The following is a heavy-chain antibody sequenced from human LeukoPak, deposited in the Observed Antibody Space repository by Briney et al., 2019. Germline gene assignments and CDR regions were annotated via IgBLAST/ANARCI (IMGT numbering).Heavy chain of an antibody. CDR2: IIPIFGTA. V-gene: IGHV1-69*05. J-gene: IGHJ4*02. D-gene: IGHD3-10*01. CDR3: ARDRGAVSAGY. CDR1: GGTFSSYA. Sequence: ASVKVSCRASGGTFSSYAISWVRQAPGQGLEWMGRIIPIFGTANYAQKFQGRVTITTDESTSTAYMELSSLRSEDTAVYYCARDRGAVSAGYWGQGTLVTVSS.